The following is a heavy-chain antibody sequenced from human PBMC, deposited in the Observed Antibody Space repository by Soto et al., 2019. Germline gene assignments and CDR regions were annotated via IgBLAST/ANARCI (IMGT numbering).Heavy chain of an antibody. CDR1: GFTFSSYA. V-gene: IGHV3-30-3*01. D-gene: IGHD1-26*01. CDR2: ISYDGSNK. Sequence: GGSLRLSCAASGFTFSSYAMHWVRQAPGKGLGWVAVISYDGSNKDYADSVKGRFTSSRDNFKKALYLQINSLRAEDTAVYYCASVGLTLLYYYHGMDVWGQGATVTVSS. J-gene: IGHJ6*02. CDR3: ASVGLTLLYYYHGMDV.